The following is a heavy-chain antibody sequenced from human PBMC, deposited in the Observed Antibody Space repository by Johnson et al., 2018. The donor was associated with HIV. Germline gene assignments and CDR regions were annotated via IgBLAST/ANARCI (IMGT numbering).Heavy chain of an antibody. V-gene: IGHV3-20*04. CDR1: GFTFSSYG. Sequence: EVQLVESGGGVVQPGRSLRLSCAASGFTFSSYGMSWVRQLPGKGLEWVSGINWNGGSTNYADSVKGRFTNSRDNAKNSRYLQMNSLRAEDTALYYCASREWELRGDTFDIWGQGTMVTVSS. CDR2: INWNGGST. D-gene: IGHD1-26*01. CDR3: ASREWELRGDTFDI. J-gene: IGHJ3*02.